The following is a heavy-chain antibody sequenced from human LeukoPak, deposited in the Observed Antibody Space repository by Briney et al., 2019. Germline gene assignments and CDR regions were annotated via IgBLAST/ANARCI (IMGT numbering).Heavy chain of an antibody. Sequence: SETLSLTCTVSGGSISSGGYYWSWIRQHPGKGLEWIGYIYYSGSTYYNPSLKSRVTISVDTSKNQFSLKLSSVTAADTAVYYCARSLPPDYGDSPTFDYWGQGTLVTVSS. D-gene: IGHD4-17*01. CDR1: GGSISSGGYY. CDR2: IYYSGST. V-gene: IGHV4-31*03. J-gene: IGHJ4*02. CDR3: ARSLPPDYGDSPTFDY.